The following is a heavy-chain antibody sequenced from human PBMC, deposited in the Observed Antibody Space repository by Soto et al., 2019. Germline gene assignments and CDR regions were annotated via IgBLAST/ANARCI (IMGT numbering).Heavy chain of an antibody. CDR1: GGTFSSYA. CDR3: ARVGAARPYYYYYGMDV. J-gene: IGHJ6*02. CDR2: IIPIFGTA. Sequence: QVQLVQSGAEVKKPGSSVKVSCKASGGTFSSYAISWVRQAPGQGLEWMGGIIPIFGTANYAQKFQGRVTITADESPSTGYMELSSLRSEDTAVYYCARVGAARPYYYYYGMDVWGQGTTVTVSS. D-gene: IGHD6-6*01. V-gene: IGHV1-69*12.